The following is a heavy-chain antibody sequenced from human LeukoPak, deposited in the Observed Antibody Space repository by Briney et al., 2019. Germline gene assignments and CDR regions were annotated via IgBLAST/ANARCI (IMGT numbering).Heavy chain of an antibody. D-gene: IGHD4-23*01. CDR3: ASLRWFFDH. CDR1: GFTFCMHW. J-gene: IGHJ4*02. V-gene: IGHV3-7*01. Sequence: PGGSLRVSCAASGFTFCMHWMSWVRQAPGKGLEWVASMKQDGSEEYYVDSVKGRFTISRDNAKNSVYLQMNSLRAEDTAVYYCASLRWFFDHWGQGTLVTVSS. CDR2: MKQDGSEE.